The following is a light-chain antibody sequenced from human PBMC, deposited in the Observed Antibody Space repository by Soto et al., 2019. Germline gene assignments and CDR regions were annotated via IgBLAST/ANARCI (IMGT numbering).Light chain of an antibody. CDR1: QSVSSSY. CDR2: GAS. Sequence: EIVLTQSPGTLSLSPGERATLSCRASQSVSSSYLAWYPQKPGQAPRLLIYGASSRATGIPDRFSGSGSGTDFTLTISRLEPEDFAVYYCQQYGSTPPGRTFGGGTKVEIK. CDR3: QQYGSTPPGRT. J-gene: IGKJ4*01. V-gene: IGKV3-20*01.